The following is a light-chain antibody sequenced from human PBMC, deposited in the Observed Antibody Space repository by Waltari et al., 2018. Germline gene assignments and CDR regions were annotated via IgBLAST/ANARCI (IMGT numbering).Light chain of an antibody. J-gene: IGKJ5*01. V-gene: IGKV3-15*01. CDR2: GAS. CDR3: QQYNNWLIT. CDR1: QSVRSN. Sequence: EIVMTQSPATLSVSPGERATLSCRASQSVRSNLAWSQQKPGQAPRLLIYGASTRATFIPDRFSGSGSGTEFTLTISSLQSEDFAVYYCQQYNNWLITFGQGTRLEIK.